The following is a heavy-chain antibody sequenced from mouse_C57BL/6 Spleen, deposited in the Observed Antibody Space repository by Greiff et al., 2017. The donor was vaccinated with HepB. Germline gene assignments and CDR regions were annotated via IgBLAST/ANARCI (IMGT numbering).Heavy chain of an antibody. V-gene: IGHV1-66*01. CDR1: GYSFTSYY. Sequence: QVQLQQSGPELVKPGASVKISCKASGYSFTSYYIHWVKQRPGQGLEWIGWIYPGSGNTKYNEKFKGKATLTADTSSSTAYMQLSSLTSEDSAVYYCAREREGPYPAWFAYWGQGTLVTVSA. CDR3: AREREGPYPAWFAY. CDR2: IYPGSGNT. J-gene: IGHJ3*01.